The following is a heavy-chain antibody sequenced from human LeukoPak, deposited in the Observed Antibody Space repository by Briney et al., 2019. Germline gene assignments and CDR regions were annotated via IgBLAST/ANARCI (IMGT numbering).Heavy chain of an antibody. CDR2: IYYSGST. CDR3: ARDEGPLWAGGPFDY. CDR1: GGSISSGGYS. Sequence: SETLSLTCAVSGGSISSGGYSWSWIRQPPGKGLEWIGYIYYSGSTYYNPSLKSRVTISVDTSKNQFSLKLSSVTAADTAVYYCARDEGPLWAGGPFDYWGQGTLVTVSS. D-gene: IGHD3-10*01. J-gene: IGHJ4*02. V-gene: IGHV4-30-4*07.